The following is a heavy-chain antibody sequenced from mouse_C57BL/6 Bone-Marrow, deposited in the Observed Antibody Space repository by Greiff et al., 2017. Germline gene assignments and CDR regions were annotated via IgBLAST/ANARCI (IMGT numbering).Heavy chain of an antibody. Sequence: VQLQQSGPVLVKPGASVKMSCKASGYTFTDYYMNWVKQSHGKSLEWIGVINPYNGGTSYNQKFKGKATLTVDKSSSTAYMELNSLTSEDSAVYYCARTPNPYYFDYWGQGTTLTVSS. D-gene: IGHD4-1*01. CDR2: INPYNGGT. CDR3: ARTPNPYYFDY. CDR1: GYTFTDYY. J-gene: IGHJ2*01. V-gene: IGHV1-19*01.